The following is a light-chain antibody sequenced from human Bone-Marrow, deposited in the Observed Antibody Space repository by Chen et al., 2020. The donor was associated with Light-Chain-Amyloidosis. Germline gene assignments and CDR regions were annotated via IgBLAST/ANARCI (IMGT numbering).Light chain of an antibody. J-gene: IGLJ2*01. V-gene: IGLV3-25*03. CDR1: DLPTKY. Sequence: SYELTQPPSVSVSPGQTARPTRSGDDLPTKYAYWYQQKPGQAPVLVIHRDTERPSGISERFSDSSSGTTATLTISGVQAEDEADYHCQSADSSGTYEVIFGGGTKLTVL. CDR2: RDT. CDR3: QSADSSGTYEVI.